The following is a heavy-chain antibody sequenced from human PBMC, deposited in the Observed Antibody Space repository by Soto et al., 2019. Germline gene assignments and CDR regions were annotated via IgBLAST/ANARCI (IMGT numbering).Heavy chain of an antibody. CDR2: ISAYNGNT. CDR1: GYTFTSYG. J-gene: IGHJ3*02. CDR3: ARGIWFGEEGDAFDI. D-gene: IGHD3-10*01. V-gene: IGHV1-18*01. Sequence: ASVKVSCKASGYTFTSYGISWVRQAPGQGLEWMGWISAYNGNTNYAQKLQGRVTMTTDTSTSTAYMELRSLRSDDTAVYYCARGIWFGEEGDAFDIWGQGTIVTVSS.